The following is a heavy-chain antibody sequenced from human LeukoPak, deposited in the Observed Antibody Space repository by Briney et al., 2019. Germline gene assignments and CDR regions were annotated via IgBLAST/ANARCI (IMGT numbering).Heavy chain of an antibody. CDR1: GGSISSGGYY. CDR3: ARDLTPHNGRYFDALDL. J-gene: IGHJ3*01. CDR2: ISAPTTI. D-gene: IGHD3-9*01. V-gene: IGHV3-69-1*01. Sequence: ETLSLTCTVSGGSISSGGYYWSWIRQAPGKGLEWLSYISAPTTIFYTDSVKGRSTISRDNAKRSLYLQMNTLRAEDSAMYYCARDLTPHNGRYFDALDLWGRGTTVTVSS.